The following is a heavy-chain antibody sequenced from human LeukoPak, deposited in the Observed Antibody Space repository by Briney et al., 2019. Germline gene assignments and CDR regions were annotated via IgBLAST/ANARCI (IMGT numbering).Heavy chain of an antibody. J-gene: IGHJ3*02. CDR2: INHSGST. CDR1: GGSFSCYY. CDR3: ARDAILTGYSSDAFDI. V-gene: IGHV4-34*01. Sequence: PSETLSLTCAVYGGSFSCYYWSWIRQPPGKGLEWIGEINHSGSTNYNPSLKSRVTISVDTSKNQFSLKLSSVTAADTAVYYCARDAILTGYSSDAFDIWGQGTMVTVSS. D-gene: IGHD3-9*01.